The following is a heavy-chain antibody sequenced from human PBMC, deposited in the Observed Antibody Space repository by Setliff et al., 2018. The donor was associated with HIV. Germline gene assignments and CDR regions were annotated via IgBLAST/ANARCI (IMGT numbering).Heavy chain of an antibody. CDR1: GFTFSSYA. J-gene: IGHJ4*02. CDR3: AKASSGWSRLNYFDY. Sequence: GGSLRLSCAASGFTFSSYAMSWVRQAPGKGLEWVSDISGSGGSTYYADSVKGRFTISRDNSKNTLYLQMNSLRAEDTAVYYCAKASSGWSRLNYFDYWGQGTLVTVSS. CDR2: ISGSGGST. D-gene: IGHD6-19*01. V-gene: IGHV3-23*01.